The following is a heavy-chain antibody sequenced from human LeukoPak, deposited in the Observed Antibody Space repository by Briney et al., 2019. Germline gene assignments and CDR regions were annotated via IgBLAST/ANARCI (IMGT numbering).Heavy chain of an antibody. D-gene: IGHD3-10*01. V-gene: IGHV3-48*02. J-gene: IGHJ6*02. CDR3: ARDHRVRGVIEYYYYGMDV. Sequence: GGSLRLSCAASGFTFSSYSMNWVRQAPGKGLEWVSYISSSSSTIYYADSAKGRFTISRDNAKNSLYLQMNSLRDEDTAVYYCARDHRVRGVIEYYYYGMDVWGQGTTVTVSS. CDR2: ISSSSSTI. CDR1: GFTFSSYS.